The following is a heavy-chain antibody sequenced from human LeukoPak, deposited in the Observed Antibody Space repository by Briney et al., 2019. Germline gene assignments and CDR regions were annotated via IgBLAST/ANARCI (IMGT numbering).Heavy chain of an antibody. Sequence: SVKISCKASGGTFSSYAISWVRQAPGQGLEWMGGIIPIFGTANYAQKFQGRVTITADESTSTAYMELSSLRSEDTAVYYCARGPGVRFLEWLLSDYYMDVWGKGTTVTVSS. CDR3: ARGPGVRFLEWLLSDYYMDV. CDR1: GGTFSSYA. J-gene: IGHJ6*03. D-gene: IGHD3-3*01. CDR2: IIPIFGTA. V-gene: IGHV1-69*13.